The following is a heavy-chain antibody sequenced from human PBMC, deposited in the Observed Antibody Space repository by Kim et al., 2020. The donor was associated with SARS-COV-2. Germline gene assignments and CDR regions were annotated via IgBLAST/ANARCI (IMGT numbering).Heavy chain of an antibody. CDR1: GGSISSSNW. D-gene: IGHD4-17*01. V-gene: IGHV4-4*02. Sequence: SETLSLTCAVSGGSISSSNWWSWVRQPPGKGLEWIGEIYHSGSTNYNPSLKSRVTISVDKSKNQFSLKLSSVTAADTAVYYCARVSTVTTSDFDYWGQGTLVTVSS. J-gene: IGHJ4*02. CDR2: IYHSGST. CDR3: ARVSTVTTSDFDY.